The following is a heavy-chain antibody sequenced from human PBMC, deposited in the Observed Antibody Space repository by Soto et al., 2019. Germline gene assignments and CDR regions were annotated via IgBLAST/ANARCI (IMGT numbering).Heavy chain of an antibody. CDR3: SKVHDSGSASLDY. J-gene: IGHJ4*02. V-gene: IGHV3-74*01. D-gene: IGHD6-19*01. CDR2: ISYDGSNT. CDR1: GFPFGSYR. Sequence: GGSLRLSCAASGFPFGSYRMHWVRQAPGKGLVWVSGISYDGSNTANADSVRGRFTVSRDNAKNTLYLQMHTLRAEDTGVYYCSKVHDSGSASLDYWGQGTLVTVSS.